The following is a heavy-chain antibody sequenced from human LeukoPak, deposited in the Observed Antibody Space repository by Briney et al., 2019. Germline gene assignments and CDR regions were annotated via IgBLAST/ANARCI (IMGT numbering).Heavy chain of an antibody. Sequence: GGSLRLSCAASGFTFSRYWMSWVGPAPGRGREGVAKIKQVGREKYYVDSVKGRFTISRDNAKKSLYLQMNSLRAEDTAVYYCARDLVFSSTASVKWGQGTLVTVSS. V-gene: IGHV3-7*01. CDR1: GFTFSRYW. D-gene: IGHD6-13*01. J-gene: IGHJ4*02. CDR2: IKQVGREK. CDR3: ARDLVFSSTASVK.